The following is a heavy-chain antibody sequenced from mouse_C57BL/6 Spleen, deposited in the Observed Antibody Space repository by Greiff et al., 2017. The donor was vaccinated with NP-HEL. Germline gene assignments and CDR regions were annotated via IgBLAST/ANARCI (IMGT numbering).Heavy chain of an antibody. CDR2: IRSKSNNYAT. CDR1: GFSFNTYA. D-gene: IGHD2-3*01. V-gene: IGHV10-1*01. Sequence: EVKLVESGGGLVQPKGSLKLSCAASGFSFNTYAMNWVRQAPGKGLEWVARIRSKSNNYATYYADSVKDRFTISRDDSESMLYLQMNNLKTEDTAMYYCVRQLYDPYWYFDVWGTGTTVTVSS. CDR3: VRQLYDPYWYFDV. J-gene: IGHJ1*03.